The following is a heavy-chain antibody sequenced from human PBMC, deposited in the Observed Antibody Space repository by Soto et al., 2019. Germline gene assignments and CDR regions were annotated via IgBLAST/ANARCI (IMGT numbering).Heavy chain of an antibody. CDR3: AYSSASYHDFWSGFLDY. D-gene: IGHD3-3*01. V-gene: IGHV2-5*02. Sequence: SGPTLVNPTQTLTLTCTFSGFSLSTSGVGVGWIRQPPGKALEWLALIYWDDDKRYSPSLKSRLTITKDTSKNQVVLTMTNMDPVDTATYYCAYSSASYHDFWSGFLDYWGQGTLVTVSS. CDR1: GFSLSTSGVG. J-gene: IGHJ4*02. CDR2: IYWDDDK.